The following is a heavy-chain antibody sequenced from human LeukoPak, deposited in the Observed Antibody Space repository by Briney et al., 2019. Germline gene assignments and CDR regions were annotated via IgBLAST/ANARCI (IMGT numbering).Heavy chain of an antibody. Sequence: NSSETLSLTCTVSGGSISSGSYYWRWVRQPAGKGLEWIGRTYTSGSTNYNPSLKSRVTISVDTSKNQFSLKLSSVTAADTAVYYCSRSDHYYYYGMDVWGQGTTVTVSS. V-gene: IGHV4-61*02. J-gene: IGHJ6*02. CDR1: GGSISSGSYY. D-gene: IGHD6-19*01. CDR2: TYTSGST. CDR3: SRSDHYYYYGMDV.